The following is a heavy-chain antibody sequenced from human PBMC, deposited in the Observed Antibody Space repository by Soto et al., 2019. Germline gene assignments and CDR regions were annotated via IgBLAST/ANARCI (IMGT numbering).Heavy chain of an antibody. J-gene: IGHJ6*03. Sequence: ASVKVSCKASGYPFSSYGISWVRQAPGQGLEWMGWISGYNGNTQYAQKFQGRVTVTTDTPTSTAYMELRSLRPDDTAVYYCASGIIVVAPYSYMDVWGNGTTVTVSS. CDR2: ISGYNGNT. CDR1: GYPFSSYG. CDR3: ASGIIVVAPYSYMDV. V-gene: IGHV1-18*01. D-gene: IGHD2-2*01.